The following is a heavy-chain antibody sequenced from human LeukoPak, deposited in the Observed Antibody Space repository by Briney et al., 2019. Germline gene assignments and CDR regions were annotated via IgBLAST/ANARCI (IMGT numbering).Heavy chain of an antibody. V-gene: IGHV1-18*01. Sequence: ASVKVSCNASGYTFTSYGISWVRQAPGQGLEWMGWISAYNGNTNYAQKFQGRVTITTDESTSTAYMELSSLRSEDTAVYYCARVGIQLWYFDYWGQGTLVTVSS. CDR3: ARVGIQLWYFDY. D-gene: IGHD5-18*01. J-gene: IGHJ4*02. CDR1: GYTFTSYG. CDR2: ISAYNGNT.